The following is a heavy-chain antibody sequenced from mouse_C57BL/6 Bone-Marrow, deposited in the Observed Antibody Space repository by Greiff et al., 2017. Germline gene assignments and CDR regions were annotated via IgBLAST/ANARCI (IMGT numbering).Heavy chain of an antibody. Sequence: QVQLQQPGAELVRPGSSVKLSCKASGYTFTSYLMHWVKQRPIQGLEWIGNIDPSDSETHYNQKFKDKATLTVDKSSSTAYMQLSSLTSEDSAVYYCALQTAQATSFAYWGQGTLVTVSA. V-gene: IGHV1-52*01. CDR1: GYTFTSYL. J-gene: IGHJ3*01. CDR2: IDPSDSET. D-gene: IGHD3-2*02. CDR3: ALQTAQATSFAY.